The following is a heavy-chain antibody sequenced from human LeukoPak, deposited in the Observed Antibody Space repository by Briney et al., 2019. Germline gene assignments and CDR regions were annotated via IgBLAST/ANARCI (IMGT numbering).Heavy chain of an antibody. CDR1: GFTFSSYA. J-gene: IGHJ4*02. Sequence: GGSLRLSCAASGFTFSSYAMHWVRQAPGKGLEYVSAISSNGGSTYYANSVKGRFTISRDNSRNAMYLQMDSLRDEDTAVYYCAKGYLGLCTGGTCFHFDYWGRGTLVTVSS. D-gene: IGHD2-15*01. V-gene: IGHV3-64*01. CDR2: ISSNGGST. CDR3: AKGYLGLCTGGTCFHFDY.